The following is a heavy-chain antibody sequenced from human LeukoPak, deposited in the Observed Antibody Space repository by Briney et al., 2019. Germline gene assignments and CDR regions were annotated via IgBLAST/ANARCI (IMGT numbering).Heavy chain of an antibody. CDR3: ARAGGGGNWFDP. CDR2: VTAYNGNT. D-gene: IGHD3-16*01. Sequence: GASVTVSCKASGYTFTSYGISWVRQAPGQGLEWMGWVTAYNGNTNYAQKLQGRVTMTTDTSTSTAFMELRSLRSDDTAVYSCARAGGGGNWFDPWGQGTLVTVSS. J-gene: IGHJ5*02. V-gene: IGHV1-18*01. CDR1: GYTFTSYG.